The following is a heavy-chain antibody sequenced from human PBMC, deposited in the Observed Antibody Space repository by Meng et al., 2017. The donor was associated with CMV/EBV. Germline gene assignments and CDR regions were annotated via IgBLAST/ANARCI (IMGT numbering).Heavy chain of an antibody. V-gene: IGHV1-2*02. Sequence: ASVKVSCKASGYTFTGYYMQWVRQAPGQGLEWMGWINPNSGGTNYAQKFQGRVTMTRDTSISTAYMELSRLRSGDTAVYYCARDSHCSSTSCPLDYWGQGTLVTVSS. CDR2: INPNSGGT. CDR3: ARDSHCSSTSCPLDY. J-gene: IGHJ4*02. CDR1: GYTFTGYY. D-gene: IGHD2-2*01.